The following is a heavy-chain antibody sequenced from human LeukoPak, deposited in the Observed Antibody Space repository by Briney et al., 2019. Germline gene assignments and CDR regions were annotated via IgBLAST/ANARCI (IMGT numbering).Heavy chain of an antibody. D-gene: IGHD3-22*01. CDR2: IYHSGST. CDR3: ARAPYYYDSSGGYYYYYYMDV. Sequence: SETLSLTCTVSGYSISSGYYWGWIRQPPGKGLEWIGSIYHSGSTYYNPSLKSRVTISVDTSKNQFSLKLSSVTAADTAVYYCARAPYYYDSSGGYYYYYYMDVWGKGTTVTVSS. V-gene: IGHV4-38-2*02. CDR1: GYSISSGYY. J-gene: IGHJ6*03.